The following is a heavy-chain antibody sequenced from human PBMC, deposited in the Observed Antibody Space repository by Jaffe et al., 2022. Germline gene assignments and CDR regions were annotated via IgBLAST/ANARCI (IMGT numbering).Heavy chain of an antibody. Sequence: EVQLVESGGGLVQPGGSLRLSCAASGFTFSSYSMNWVRQAPGKGLEWVSYISSSSSTIYYADSVKGRFTISRDNAKNSLYLQMNSLRAEDTAVYYCARERGYCSGGSCYSGDYYYYMDVWGKGTTVTVSS. J-gene: IGHJ6*03. CDR3: ARERGYCSGGSCYSGDYYYYMDV. V-gene: IGHV3-48*01. CDR1: GFTFSSYS. D-gene: IGHD2-15*01. CDR2: ISSSSSTI.